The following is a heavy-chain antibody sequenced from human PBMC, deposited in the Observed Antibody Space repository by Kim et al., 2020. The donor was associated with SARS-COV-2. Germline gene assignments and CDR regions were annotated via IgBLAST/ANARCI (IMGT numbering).Heavy chain of an antibody. V-gene: IGHV1-2*06. Sequence: ASVKVSCKASGYTFSGYYVHWVRQVPGQGLEWMGRINPSGGGTNYAHKFQGKVTMTRDTSISTAYMELSGLTSDDTAVYYCARDGGYCSTTSCYFVYWGQGALVTVSS. CDR2: INPSGGGT. CDR1: GYTFSGYY. CDR3: ARDGGYCSTTSCYFVY. D-gene: IGHD2-2*01. J-gene: IGHJ4*02.